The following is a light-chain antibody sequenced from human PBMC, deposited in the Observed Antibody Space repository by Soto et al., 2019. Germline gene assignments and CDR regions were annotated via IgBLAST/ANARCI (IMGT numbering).Light chain of an antibody. Sequence: QSVLPQPASVSGSPGQSITISCTGTSSDAGGYNYVSWYQQHPGKAPKFMIYDVSNRPSGVSNRFSGSKSGNTASLTISGLQAEDDADYYCCSYTTSNTRQIVFGTGTKVTVL. CDR3: CSYTTSNTRQIV. V-gene: IGLV2-14*01. J-gene: IGLJ1*01. CDR2: DVS. CDR1: SSDAGGYNY.